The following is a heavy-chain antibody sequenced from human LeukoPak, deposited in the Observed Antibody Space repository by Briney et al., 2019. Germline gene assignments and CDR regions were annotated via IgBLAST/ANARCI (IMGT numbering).Heavy chain of an antibody. J-gene: IGHJ4*02. CDR2: ISAYSGNT. CDR3: ARDPRGFDPFDY. Sequence: ASVKVSCKASGYIFTNNGISWVRQAPGQGLEWMGWISAYSGNTNYARNLQGRVTMTTDTFTSTAYMELRSLRSDDTAVYYYARDPRGFDPFDYWGQGTLVTVSS. D-gene: IGHD5-12*01. V-gene: IGHV1-18*01. CDR1: GYIFTNNG.